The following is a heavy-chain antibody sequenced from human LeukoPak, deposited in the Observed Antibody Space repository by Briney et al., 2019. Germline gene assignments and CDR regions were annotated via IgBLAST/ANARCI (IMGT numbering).Heavy chain of an antibody. D-gene: IGHD1-14*01. Sequence: PGGSLRLSCAASGFTFSSYGMHWVRQAPGKGLEWVAVISYDGSNKYYADSVKGRFTISRDNSKNTLYLQMNSLRAEDTAVYYCVVYGNRAYWGQGTQVTVAS. CDR3: VVYGNRAY. V-gene: IGHV3-30*03. CDR1: GFTFSSYG. CDR2: ISYDGSNK. J-gene: IGHJ4*02.